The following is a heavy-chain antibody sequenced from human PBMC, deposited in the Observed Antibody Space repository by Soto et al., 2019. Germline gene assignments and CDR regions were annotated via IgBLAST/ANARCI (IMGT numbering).Heavy chain of an antibody. V-gene: IGHV1-18*01. J-gene: IGHJ4*02. Sequence: QVQLVQSGAEVKKPGASMKVSCKASGYTFISYGIGWVRQAPGQGLEWMGWISAYNGNTNYAQKLQGRVTMTADTSTSTAYMELRSLISDDTAVYYCARAASSGWNDYWGQGTLVTVSS. D-gene: IGHD6-19*01. CDR3: ARAASSGWNDY. CDR1: GYTFISYG. CDR2: ISAYNGNT.